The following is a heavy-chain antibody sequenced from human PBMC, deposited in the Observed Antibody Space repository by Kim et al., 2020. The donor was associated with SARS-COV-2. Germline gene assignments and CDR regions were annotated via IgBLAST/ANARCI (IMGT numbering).Heavy chain of an antibody. CDR2: VYSSGST. D-gene: IGHD6-19*01. V-gene: IGHV4-39*01. Sequence: SETLSLTCTVSGDSISTSSDYWGWIRQPPGKGLEWIGSVYSSGSTYYNPSLKSRVTVSVDTSKSQFSLRLTSVTATVTAVYYCARCRRSGLYYIDFWGQGTQVTVSS. J-gene: IGHJ4*02. CDR3: ARCRRSGLYYIDF. CDR1: GDSISTSSDY.